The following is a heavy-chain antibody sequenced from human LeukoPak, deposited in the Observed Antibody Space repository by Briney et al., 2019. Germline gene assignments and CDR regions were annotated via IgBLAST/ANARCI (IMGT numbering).Heavy chain of an antibody. Sequence: GGSLRLSCAASGFTFSSYSMNWVRQAPGKGLEWVSSISSSSSYIYYADSVKGRFTISRDNATNSLYLQMNSLRAEDTAVYYCARDWEATVSFLDYWGQGTLVTVSS. CDR3: ARDWEATVSFLDY. D-gene: IGHD4-17*01. V-gene: IGHV3-21*01. CDR1: GFTFSSYS. J-gene: IGHJ4*02. CDR2: ISSSSSYI.